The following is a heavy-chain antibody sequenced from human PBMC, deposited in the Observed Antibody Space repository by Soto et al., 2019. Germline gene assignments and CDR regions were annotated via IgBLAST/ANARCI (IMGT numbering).Heavy chain of an antibody. CDR1: GYTFTSYD. D-gene: IGHD3-10*01. J-gene: IGHJ6*02. Sequence: QVQLVQSGAEVKKPGASVKVSCKASGYTFTSYDINWVRQATGQGLEWMGWMNPNSGNTGYAQKFQGRVNMTRNTSISTAYMELSSLRSEDTAVYYCARYGSGSYYQTYYYYGMDVWGQGTTVTVSS. CDR2: MNPNSGNT. CDR3: ARYGSGSYYQTYYYYGMDV. V-gene: IGHV1-8*01.